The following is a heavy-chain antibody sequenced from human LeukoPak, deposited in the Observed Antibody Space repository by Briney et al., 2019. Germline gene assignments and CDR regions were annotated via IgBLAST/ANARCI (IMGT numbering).Heavy chain of an antibody. Sequence: GASVKVSCKASGYTFTGYYMHWVRQAPGQGLEGMGRINPNSGGTNYAQKFQGRVTMTRDTSISTAYMELSRLRSDDTAVYYCATLTRITGTSRPHYWGQGTLVTVSS. CDR1: GYTFTGYY. J-gene: IGHJ4*02. CDR3: ATLTRITGTSRPHY. D-gene: IGHD1-20*01. V-gene: IGHV1-2*06. CDR2: INPNSGGT.